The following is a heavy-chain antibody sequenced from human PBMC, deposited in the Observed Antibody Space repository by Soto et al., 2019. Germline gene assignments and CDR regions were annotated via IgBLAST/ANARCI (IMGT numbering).Heavy chain of an antibody. Sequence: GESLKISCKGSGYSFTSYWIGWVRQMPGKGLEWMGIIYPGDSDTRYSPSFQGQVTISADKSISTAYLQWSSLKASDTAMYYCARPGPDGIAVVGDDASDIWGEGTRVTVSS. D-gene: IGHD6-19*01. CDR3: ARPGPDGIAVVGDDASDI. CDR2: IYPGDSDT. CDR1: GYSFTSYW. V-gene: IGHV5-51*01. J-gene: IGHJ3*02.